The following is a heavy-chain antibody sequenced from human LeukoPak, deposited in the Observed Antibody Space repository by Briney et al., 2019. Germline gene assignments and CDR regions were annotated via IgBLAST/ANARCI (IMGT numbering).Heavy chain of an antibody. D-gene: IGHD2-2*01. Sequence: GGSLRLSCAASGFTFSNAWMGWVRQAPGKGLEWVGRIKSKTDGGTTDYAAPVKGRFTISRDDSKNTLYLQMNSLKTEDTAVYYCTSHYCSSTSCYSDYYYYMDVWGKGTTVTVSS. CDR2: IKSKTDGGTT. V-gene: IGHV3-15*01. CDR1: GFTFSNAW. CDR3: TSHYCSSTSCYSDYYYYMDV. J-gene: IGHJ6*03.